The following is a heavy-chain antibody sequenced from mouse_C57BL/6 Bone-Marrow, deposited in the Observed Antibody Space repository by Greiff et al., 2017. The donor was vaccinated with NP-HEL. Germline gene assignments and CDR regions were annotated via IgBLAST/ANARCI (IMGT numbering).Heavy chain of an antibody. V-gene: IGHV7-1*01. J-gene: IGHJ1*03. CDR2: SRNKANDYTT. D-gene: IGHD4-1*01. Sequence: EVKVEESGGGLVQSGRSLRLSCATSGFTFSDFYMEWVHQAPGKGLEWIAASRNKANDYTTEYSASVKGRFIVSRDTSQSILYLQMNALRAEDTAIYYCARDNWDWYFDVWGTGTTVTVSS. CDR1: GFTFSDFY. CDR3: ARDNWDWYFDV.